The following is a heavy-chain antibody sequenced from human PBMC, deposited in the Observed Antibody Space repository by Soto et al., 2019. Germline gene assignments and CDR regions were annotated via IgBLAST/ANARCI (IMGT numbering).Heavy chain of an antibody. CDR1: GGSISSSSYY. CDR2: IYYSGST. D-gene: IGHD3-3*01. Sequence: SETLSLTCTVSGGSISSSSYYWGWIRQPPGKGLEWIGSIYYSGSTYYNPSPKSRVTISVETSKNQFSLKLSSVTAADTAVYYCARHRPGWRFLAWLLSYNWFDPWGQGTLVTVSS. V-gene: IGHV4-39*01. CDR3: ARHRPGWRFLAWLLSYNWFDP. J-gene: IGHJ5*02.